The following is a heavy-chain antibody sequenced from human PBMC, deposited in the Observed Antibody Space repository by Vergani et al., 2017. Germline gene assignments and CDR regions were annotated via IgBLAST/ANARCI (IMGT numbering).Heavy chain of an antibody. D-gene: IGHD3-10*01. J-gene: IGHJ5*02. CDR2: INPNSGGT. CDR3: ARPGRLWFGDKGWFDP. CDR1: GYTFTGYY. Sequence: QVQLVQSGAEVKKPGASVKVSCKASGYTFTGYYMHWVRQAPGQGLEWMGWINPNSGGTNYAQKFQGWVTMTRDTSISTAYMELSRLRSDDTAVYYCARPGRLWFGDKGWFDPWGQGTLVTVSS. V-gene: IGHV1-2*04.